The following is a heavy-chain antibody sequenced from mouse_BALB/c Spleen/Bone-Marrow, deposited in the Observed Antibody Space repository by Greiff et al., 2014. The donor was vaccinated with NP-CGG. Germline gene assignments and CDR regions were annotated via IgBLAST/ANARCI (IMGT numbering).Heavy chain of an antibody. J-gene: IGHJ2*01. CDR3: RVSYYFDY. V-gene: IGHV14-4*02. CDR2: IDPENGDT. Sequence: VQLKGSGAELVRSGASVKLSCTASGFNIKDYYMHWGKQRPEQGLEWIGWIDPENGDTEYAPKFQGKATMTADTSSNTAYLQLSSLTSEDTAVYYCRVSYYFDYWGQGTTLTVSS. CDR1: GFNIKDYY.